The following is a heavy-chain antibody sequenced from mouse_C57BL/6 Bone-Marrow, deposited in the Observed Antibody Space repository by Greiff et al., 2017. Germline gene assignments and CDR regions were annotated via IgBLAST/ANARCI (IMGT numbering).Heavy chain of an antibody. Sequence: EVQLQQSGPVLVKPGASVQMSCQASGYTFTDYYMNWVKQSHGKSLEWIGVIKPYNGCTNYHQKFQGQATLTVDKSTSTAYMELNSQTSEDAAVYFCASDNCGSSCYWYFDVWGTGTTVTVSS. V-gene: IGHV1-19*01. CDR3: ASDNCGSSCYWYFDV. D-gene: IGHD1-1*01. CDR2: IKPYNGCT. J-gene: IGHJ1*03. CDR1: GYTFTDYY.